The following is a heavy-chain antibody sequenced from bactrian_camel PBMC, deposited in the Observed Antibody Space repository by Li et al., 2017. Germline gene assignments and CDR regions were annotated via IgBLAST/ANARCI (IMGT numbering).Heavy chain of an antibody. J-gene: IGHJ4*01. V-gene: IGHV3S6*01. D-gene: IGHD3*01. CDR1: GYSITTYC. CDR3: AADTGSTASWIGCLSGTAGPLSDYNY. Sequence: HVQLVESGGGSVQTGGSLRLSCAVSGYSITTYCLAWFRQAPGKEREGVAGIRGDGRSTYSDSVKGRFTISKNNAWNTLHLQMNSLKPEDTAMYYCAADTGSTASWIGCLSGTAGPLSDYNYWGQGTQVTVS. CDR2: IRGDGRST.